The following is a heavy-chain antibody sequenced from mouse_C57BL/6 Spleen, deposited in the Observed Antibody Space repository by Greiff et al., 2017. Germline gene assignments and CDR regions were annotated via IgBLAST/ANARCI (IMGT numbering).Heavy chain of an antibody. CDR2: INSDGGST. V-gene: IGHV5-2*01. CDR1: EYEFPSHD. D-gene: IGHD1-1*01. Sequence: EVHLVESGGGLVQPGESLKLSCESNEYEFPSHDMSWVRQTPEKRLELVAAINSDGGSTYYPDTMEGRFIISRDNTKKTLYLHMSSLRSEDTALYYCARRAYYYYGSIYCYFDVWGTGTTVTVSS. J-gene: IGHJ1*03. CDR3: ARRAYYYYGSIYCYFDV.